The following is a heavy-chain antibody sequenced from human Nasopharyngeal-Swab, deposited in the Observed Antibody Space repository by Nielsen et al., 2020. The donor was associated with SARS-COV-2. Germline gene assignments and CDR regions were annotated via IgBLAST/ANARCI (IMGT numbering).Heavy chain of an antibody. D-gene: IGHD4-23*01. CDR2: ISGSGGST. Sequence: GESLKISCAASGFTFDEYAMSWVRQAPGKGLEWVSEISGSGGSTYYAESVKGRFTISRDNSKNTLYLQMSSLRAEDTAIYYCAKDLGVESPLWFDYWGQGTLLTVSS. J-gene: IGHJ4*02. CDR3: AKDLGVESPLWFDY. V-gene: IGHV3-23*01. CDR1: GFTFDEYA.